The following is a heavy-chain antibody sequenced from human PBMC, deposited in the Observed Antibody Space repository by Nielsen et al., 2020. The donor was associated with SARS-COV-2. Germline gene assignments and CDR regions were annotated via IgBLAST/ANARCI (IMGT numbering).Heavy chain of an antibody. Sequence: GGSLRLSCSASGFTLSSYAMHWVRQAPGKGLEYVSAISSNGGSTYYADSVKGRFTISRDNSKNTLYLQMSSLRAEDTAVYYCARARLELEEGYYYYYYGMDVWGQGTTVTVSS. V-gene: IGHV3-64D*06. D-gene: IGHD1-7*01. CDR2: ISSNGGST. CDR3: ARARLELEEGYYYYYYGMDV. CDR1: GFTLSSYA. J-gene: IGHJ6*02.